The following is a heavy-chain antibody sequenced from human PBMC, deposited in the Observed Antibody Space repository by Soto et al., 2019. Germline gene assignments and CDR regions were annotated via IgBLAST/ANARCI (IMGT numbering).Heavy chain of an antibody. CDR2: IWYDGSNK. J-gene: IGHJ4*02. Sequence: PVGSLRLSCAASGFTFSSYGMHWVRQAPGKGLEWVAVIWYDGSNKYYADSVKGRFTISRDNSKNTLYLQMNSLRAEDTAVYYCARDGTDYDSSGYYDYWGQGTLVTVSS. D-gene: IGHD3-22*01. V-gene: IGHV3-33*01. CDR3: ARDGTDYDSSGYYDY. CDR1: GFTFSSYG.